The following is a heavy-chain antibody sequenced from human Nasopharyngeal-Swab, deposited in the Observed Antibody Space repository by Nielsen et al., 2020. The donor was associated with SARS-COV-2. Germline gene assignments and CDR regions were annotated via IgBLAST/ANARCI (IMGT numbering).Heavy chain of an antibody. D-gene: IGHD6-13*01. Sequence: GESLKISCAASGFTFSSYWMSWVRQAPGKGLEWVANIKQDGSDKYYVDSVKGRFTISRDNAKNSLYLQMNSLRDEDTAVYYCASDVHRVEAAGTLDYWGQGTLVTVSS. CDR3: ASDVHRVEAAGTLDY. J-gene: IGHJ4*01. CDR1: GFTFSSYW. CDR2: IKQDGSDK. V-gene: IGHV3-7*01.